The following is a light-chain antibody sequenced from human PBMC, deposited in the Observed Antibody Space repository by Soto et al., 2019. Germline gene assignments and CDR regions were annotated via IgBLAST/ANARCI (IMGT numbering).Light chain of an antibody. CDR3: QQYGSSSWT. CDR1: QSVSSSY. J-gene: IGKJ1*01. CDR2: GAS. V-gene: IGKV3-20*01. Sequence: EIVLTQSPGTLSLSPGERATLSCRASQSVSSSYLAWYQQKPGQAPRLLIYGASSMATGIPDRFSGSGSGTDVTLTISRLEPEDFAVYYCQQYGSSSWTFCQGTKVEIK.